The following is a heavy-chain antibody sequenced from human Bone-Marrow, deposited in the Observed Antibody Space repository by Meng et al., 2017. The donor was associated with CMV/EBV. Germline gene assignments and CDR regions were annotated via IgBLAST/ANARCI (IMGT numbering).Heavy chain of an antibody. J-gene: IGHJ4*02. CDR3: ARSRTSIAARF. Sequence: SSTASGYTFTSYYMYWVRQAPGQGLEWMGIINPSGGSTSYAQKFQGRVTMTRDTSTSTVYMELSSLRSEDTAVYYCARSRTSIAARFWGQGTLVTVSS. V-gene: IGHV1-46*01. CDR1: GYTFTSYY. D-gene: IGHD6-6*01. CDR2: INPSGGST.